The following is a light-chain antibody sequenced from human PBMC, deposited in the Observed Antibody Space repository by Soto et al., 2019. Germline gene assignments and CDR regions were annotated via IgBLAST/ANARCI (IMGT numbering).Light chain of an antibody. J-gene: IGKJ1*01. V-gene: IGKV4-1*01. CDR2: WAS. CDR1: QSLLYSSNNKNY. Sequence: EIGMTQSPDSRAVSLGEGCTINCRSVQSLLYSSNNKNYLVWYQQKPGPPPKLLIYWASTRESGVPARLSGSGSGTDFTLTISSLQAEDVAVYYRQQYHSIPGTFGPRTPV. CDR3: QQYHSIPGT.